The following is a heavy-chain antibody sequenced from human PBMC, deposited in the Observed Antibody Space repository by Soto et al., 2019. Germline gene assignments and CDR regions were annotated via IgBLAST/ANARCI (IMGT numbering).Heavy chain of an antibody. Sequence: QVQLVQSGAEVNKPGESVTVSCKASGGTFSKYPISWVRQAPGQGLEWMGGIIPIFAISRYAQKFQGRITITADESTRTAYMELSSLRSDDTAGYYCARGGDDGDYWGQGTLVTVSS. CDR3: ARGGDDGDY. V-gene: IGHV1-69*01. J-gene: IGHJ4*02. CDR1: GGTFSKYP. CDR2: IIPIFAIS. D-gene: IGHD4-17*01.